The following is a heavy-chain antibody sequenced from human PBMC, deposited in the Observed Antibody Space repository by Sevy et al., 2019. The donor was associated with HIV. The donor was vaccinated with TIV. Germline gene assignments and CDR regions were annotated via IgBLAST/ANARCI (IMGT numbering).Heavy chain of an antibody. CDR3: ARERHSYGMDV. Sequence: ATVKVSCKASGYTFTSYGISWVGQAPGQGLEWMGWISAYNGNTNYAQKLQGRVTMTTDTSTSTAYMELRSLRSDDTAVYYCARERHSYGMDVWGQGTSVTVSS. CDR2: ISAYNGNT. V-gene: IGHV1-18*01. D-gene: IGHD3-3*02. J-gene: IGHJ6*02. CDR1: GYTFTSYG.